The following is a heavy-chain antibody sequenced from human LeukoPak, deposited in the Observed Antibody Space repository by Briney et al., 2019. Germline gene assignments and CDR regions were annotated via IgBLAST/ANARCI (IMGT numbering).Heavy chain of an antibody. D-gene: IGHD6-25*01. Sequence: VASVKVSCKASGYTFTGYYMHWVRQAPGQGLEWMGWINPNSGGTNYAQKFQGRVTMTWDTSVTTAYMEVSSLRSDDTAVFYCARASGYSSGYYIDYWGQGTLVTVSS. J-gene: IGHJ4*02. CDR2: INPNSGGT. CDR3: ARASGYSSGYYIDY. V-gene: IGHV1-2*02. CDR1: GYTFTGYY.